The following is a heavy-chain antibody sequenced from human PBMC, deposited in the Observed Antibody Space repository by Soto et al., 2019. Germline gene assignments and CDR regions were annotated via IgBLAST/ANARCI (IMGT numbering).Heavy chain of an antibody. CDR3: ARGGSYGGNSEGEIDY. CDR1: GFTVSSNY. V-gene: IGHV3-66*01. D-gene: IGHD4-17*01. CDR2: IYSGGSI. Sequence: EVQLVDSGGGLVQPGGSLRLSCAASGFTVSSNYMSRVRQAPGKGLEWVSVIYSGGSIYYADSVKGRFTISRDNSKNTLYLQMNSLRAEDTAVYYCARGGSYGGNSEGEIDYWGQGTLVTVSS. J-gene: IGHJ4*02.